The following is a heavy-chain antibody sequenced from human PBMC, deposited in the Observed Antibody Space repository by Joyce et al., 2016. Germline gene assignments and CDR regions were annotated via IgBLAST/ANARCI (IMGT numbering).Heavy chain of an antibody. D-gene: IGHD3-16*01. CDR3: VRDGRGYKYAYGRFDH. CDR2: ISSDGSNK. CDR1: GFSFDFYA. Sequence: QVQLVESGGGVVQPGRSLRLSCAASGFSFDFYAIHWVRQAPGKVLEWVAVISSDGSNKHYADSVKGRFTISRDNSKNTLDLQMDGLGVDDTAVYYCVRDGRGYKYAYGRFDHWGQGTLVTVSS. V-gene: IGHV3-30-3*01. J-gene: IGHJ4*02.